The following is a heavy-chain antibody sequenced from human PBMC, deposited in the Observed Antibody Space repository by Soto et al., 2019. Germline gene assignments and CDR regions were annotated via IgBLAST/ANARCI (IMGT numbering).Heavy chain of an antibody. D-gene: IGHD4-4*01. J-gene: IGHJ4*02. V-gene: IGHV4-59*01. CDR3: AGQRTVTTSFRSAY. CDR1: GGSISSYY. Sequence: SETLSLTCTVSGGSISSYYWSWIRQPPGKGLEWIGYIYYSGSTNYNPSLKSRVTISVDTSKNQFSLKLSSVTAADTAVYYCAGQRTVTTSFRSAYWGQGTQVTVSS. CDR2: IYYSGST.